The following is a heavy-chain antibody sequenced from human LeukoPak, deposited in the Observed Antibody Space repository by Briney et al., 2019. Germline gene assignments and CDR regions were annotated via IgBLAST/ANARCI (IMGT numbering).Heavy chain of an antibody. J-gene: IGHJ4*02. Sequence: GGSLRLSCAASGFTFSSCAMSWVRQAPGKGLEWVSAISGSGGSTYCADSVKGRFTISRDNSKNTLYLQMNSLRAEDTAVYYCAKDRPSECSGGSCYFGFDYWGQGTLVTVSS. CDR1: GFTFSSCA. V-gene: IGHV3-23*01. CDR2: ISGSGGST. D-gene: IGHD2-15*01. CDR3: AKDRPSECSGGSCYFGFDY.